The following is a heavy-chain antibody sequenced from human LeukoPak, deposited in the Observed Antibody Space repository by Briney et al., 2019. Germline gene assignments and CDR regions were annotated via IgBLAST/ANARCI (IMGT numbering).Heavy chain of an antibody. J-gene: IGHJ4*02. D-gene: IGHD2-15*01. Sequence: GGSLRLSCAASGFIFNKAWMNWVRQAPGKGPEWVGRIKSKNDGGTADYGSPVKGRFTISRDDSKNTLYLQMNSLISDDTAIYYCTPVMVEDRGFWGQGTLVTVSS. V-gene: IGHV3-15*01. CDR2: IKSKNDGGTA. CDR1: GFIFNKAW. CDR3: TPVMVEDRGF.